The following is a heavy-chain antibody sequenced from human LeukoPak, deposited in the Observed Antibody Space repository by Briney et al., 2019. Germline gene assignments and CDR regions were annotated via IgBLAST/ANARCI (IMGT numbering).Heavy chain of an antibody. Sequence: GGSLRLSCAASGFTFSSYEMNWVRQAPGKGLEWVSYISSSGSTIYYADSVKGRFTISRDNAKNSLYLQMNSLRAEDTAVYYCARDVGTYYYGSGRNMDVWGKGTTVTVSS. D-gene: IGHD3-10*01. CDR3: ARDVGTYYYGSGRNMDV. J-gene: IGHJ6*03. CDR1: GFTFSSYE. V-gene: IGHV3-48*03. CDR2: ISSSGSTI.